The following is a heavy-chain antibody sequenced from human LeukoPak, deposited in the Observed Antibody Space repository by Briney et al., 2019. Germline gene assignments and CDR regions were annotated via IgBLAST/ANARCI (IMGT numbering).Heavy chain of an antibody. J-gene: IGHJ4*02. D-gene: IGHD1-26*01. CDR3: ARSLYSGSPDY. V-gene: IGHV4-59*01. Sequence: SETLSLTCTVSGGSISSYYWSWIRQPPGKGLEWIGYIYYSGSTNYNPSLKSRVTIPVDTSKNQFSLKLSSVTAADTAVYYCARSLYSGSPDYWGQGTLVTVSS. CDR2: IYYSGST. CDR1: GGSISSYY.